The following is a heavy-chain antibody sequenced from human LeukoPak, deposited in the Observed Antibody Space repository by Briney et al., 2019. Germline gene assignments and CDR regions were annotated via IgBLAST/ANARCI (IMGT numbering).Heavy chain of an antibody. CDR2: IYPGDSDT. CDR1: GYSFTSYW. J-gene: IGHJ3*02. V-gene: IGHV5-51*01. D-gene: IGHD3-9*01. Sequence: GESLKISCQGSGYSFTSYWIGWVRQIPGKGLEWMGIIYPGDSDTRYSPSFQGQVTISADKSISTAYLQWSSLKASDTAMYYCASPYYDILTGYSIGAFDIWGQGTMVTVSS. CDR3: ASPYYDILTGYSIGAFDI.